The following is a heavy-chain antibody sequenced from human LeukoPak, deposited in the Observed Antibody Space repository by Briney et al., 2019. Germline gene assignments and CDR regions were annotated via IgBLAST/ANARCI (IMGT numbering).Heavy chain of an antibody. CDR1: GGSISSYH. CDR2: ISYSGST. D-gene: IGHD6-19*01. CDR3: ARLAVGAPFDY. V-gene: IGHV4-59*05. J-gene: IGHJ4*02. Sequence: PSETLSLTCTVSGGSISSYHWGWIRQPPGKGLEYIGGISYSGSTYYNPSLKSRVTISADTSKNQFSLKLSSGTAADTAVYYCARLAVGAPFDYWGQGTLVTVSS.